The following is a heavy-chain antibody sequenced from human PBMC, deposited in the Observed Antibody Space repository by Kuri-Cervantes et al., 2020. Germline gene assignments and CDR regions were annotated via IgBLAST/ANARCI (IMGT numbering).Heavy chain of an antibody. CDR2: INSDGSST. CDR1: GFTFSSYW. Sequence: GESLKISCAASGFTFSSYWMHWVRQAPGKGLVWVSRINSDGSSTSYADSVKGRFTISRDNSKNTLYLQMNSLRAEDTAVYYCAKAGRGLVHHYFDYWGQGTLVTGSS. J-gene: IGHJ4*02. V-gene: IGHV3-74*01. CDR3: AKAGRGLVHHYFDY. D-gene: IGHD6-19*01.